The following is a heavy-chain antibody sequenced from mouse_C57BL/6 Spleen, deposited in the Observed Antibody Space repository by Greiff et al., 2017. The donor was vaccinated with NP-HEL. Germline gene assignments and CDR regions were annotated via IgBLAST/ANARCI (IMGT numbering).Heavy chain of an antibody. J-gene: IGHJ2*01. CDR2: IYPGSGST. V-gene: IGHV1-55*01. CDR1: GYTFTSYW. D-gene: IGHD4-1*01. Sequence: VQLQQPGAELVKPGASVKMSCKASGYTFTSYWITWVKPRPGQGLEWIGDIYPGSGSTNYNEKFKSKATLTVDTSSSTAYMQLSSLTSEDSAVYYCARVGLGRGYYFDYWGQGTTLTVSS. CDR3: ARVGLGRGYYFDY.